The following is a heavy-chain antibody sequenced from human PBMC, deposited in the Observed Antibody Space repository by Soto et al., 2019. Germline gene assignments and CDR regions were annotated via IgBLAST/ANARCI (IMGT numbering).Heavy chain of an antibody. CDR2: IVVGSGNT. J-gene: IGHJ6*03. D-gene: IGHD3-10*01. V-gene: IGHV1-58*02. CDR3: AADRQRYYYGSGRPSYYYYYMDV. CDR1: GFTFTSSA. Sequence: ASVKVSCKASGFTFTSSAMQWVRQARGQRLEWIGWIVVGSGNTNYAQKFQERVTITRDMSTSTAYMELSSLRSEDTAVYYCAADRQRYYYGSGRPSYYYYYMDVWGKGTTVTVSS.